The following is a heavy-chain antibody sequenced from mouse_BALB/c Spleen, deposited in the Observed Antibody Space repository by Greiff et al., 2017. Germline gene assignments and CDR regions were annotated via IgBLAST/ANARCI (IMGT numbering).Heavy chain of an antibody. CDR3: ARGAFTTVVARAMDY. CDR1: GFSLTSYG. Sequence: QVQLQQSGPGLVAPSQSLSITCTVSGFSLTSYGVHWVRQPPGKGLEWLGVIWAGGSTNYNSALMSRLSISKDNSKSQVFLKMNSLQTDDTAMYYCARGAFTTVVARAMDYWGQGTSVTVSS. J-gene: IGHJ4*01. D-gene: IGHD1-1*01. CDR2: IWAGGST. V-gene: IGHV2-9*02.